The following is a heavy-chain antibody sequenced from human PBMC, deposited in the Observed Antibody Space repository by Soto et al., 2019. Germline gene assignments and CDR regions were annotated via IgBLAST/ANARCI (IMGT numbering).Heavy chain of an antibody. J-gene: IGHJ4*02. CDR1: GYTFTSYG. Sequence: ASVKVSCKASGYTFTSYGISWVRQAPGQGLEWMGWISAYNGNTNYAQKLQGRVTMTTGTSTSTAYMELRSLRSDDTAVYYCARGDRYYDSSGYYPGLYFDYWGQGTLVTVSS. V-gene: IGHV1-18*01. CDR2: ISAYNGNT. CDR3: ARGDRYYDSSGYYPGLYFDY. D-gene: IGHD3-22*01.